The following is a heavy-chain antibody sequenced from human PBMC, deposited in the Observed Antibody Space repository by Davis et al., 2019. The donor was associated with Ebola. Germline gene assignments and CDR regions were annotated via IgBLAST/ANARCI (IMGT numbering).Heavy chain of an antibody. V-gene: IGHV3-53*03. J-gene: IGHJ4*02. CDR3: TTSLVVVVAATGDDY. Sequence: FTFSRDNSKNTLYLQMNSLKTEDTAVYYCTTSLVVVVAATGDDYWGQGTLVTVSS. D-gene: IGHD2-15*01.